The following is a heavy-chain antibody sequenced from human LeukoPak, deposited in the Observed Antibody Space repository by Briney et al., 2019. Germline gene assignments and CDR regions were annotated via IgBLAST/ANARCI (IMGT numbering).Heavy chain of an antibody. CDR2: ISGSGGST. V-gene: IGHV3-23*01. Sequence: GGSLRLSCAASGFTFSSYAMSWVRQAPGKGLGWVSAISGSGGSTYYADSVKGRFTISRDNSKNTLYLQMNSLRAEDTAVYYCAKDRGAFFDSNYFDYWGQGTLVTVSS. D-gene: IGHD3-9*01. CDR1: GFTFSSYA. CDR3: AKDRGAFFDSNYFDY. J-gene: IGHJ4*02.